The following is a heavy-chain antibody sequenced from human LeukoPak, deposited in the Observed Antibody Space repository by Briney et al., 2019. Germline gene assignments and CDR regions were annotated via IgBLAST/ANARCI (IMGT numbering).Heavy chain of an antibody. V-gene: IGHV1-18*01. CDR1: GYTFTSYG. Sequence: ASVKVSCKASGYTFTSYGISWVRQAPGQGLEWMEWISAYNGNTNYAQKLQGRVTMTEDTSTDTAYMELSSLRSEDTAVYYCATDTAMVPFDYWGQGTLVTVSS. CDR3: ATDTAMVPFDY. CDR2: ISAYNGNT. J-gene: IGHJ4*02. D-gene: IGHD5-18*01.